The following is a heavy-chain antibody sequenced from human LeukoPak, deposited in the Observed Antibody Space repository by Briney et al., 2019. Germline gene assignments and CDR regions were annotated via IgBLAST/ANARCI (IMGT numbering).Heavy chain of an antibody. CDR1: GGSISGYY. CDR3: ARVPLYSGTNCFDY. D-gene: IGHD1-26*01. J-gene: IGHJ4*02. V-gene: IGHV4-59*01. CDR2: IYYSGST. Sequence: SETLSLTCTVSGGSISGYYWSWIRKPPGKGLERNGYIYYSGSTNYNPSLKSRVTISVDASKNQFSLKLSSVTAADTAVYYCARVPLYSGTNCFDYWGQGTLVTVSS.